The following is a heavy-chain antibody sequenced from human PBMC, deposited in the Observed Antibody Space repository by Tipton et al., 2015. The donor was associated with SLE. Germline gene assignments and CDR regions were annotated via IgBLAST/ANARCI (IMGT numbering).Heavy chain of an antibody. V-gene: IGHV3-9*01. CDR2: SNWNGGRK. J-gene: IGHJ2*01. D-gene: IGHD3-10*01. CDR3: ASPPYYGSGSYRPYWYFDL. Sequence: SLRLSCAASGFTFEDYAMFWVRQAPGRGLEWVSGSNWNGGRKVHADSVRGRFTVSRDNAKNSLYLQMNSLRPEDTALYYCASPPYYGSGSYRPYWYFDLWGRGTLVTVSS. CDR1: GFTFEDYA.